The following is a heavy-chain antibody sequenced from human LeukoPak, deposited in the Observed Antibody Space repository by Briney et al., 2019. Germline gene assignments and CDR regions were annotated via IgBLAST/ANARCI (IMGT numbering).Heavy chain of an antibody. CDR1: GGSISSYY. CDR3: AREMATMRSGMDV. J-gene: IGHJ6*02. Sequence: SETLSLTCTVSGGSISSYYWSWIRQPPGKGLEWIGYIYYSGSTNYNPSLKSRVTISVDTSKNQFSLKLSSVTAADTAVYYCAREMATMRSGMDVWGQGTTVTVSS. D-gene: IGHD5-24*01. V-gene: IGHV4-59*01. CDR2: IYYSGST.